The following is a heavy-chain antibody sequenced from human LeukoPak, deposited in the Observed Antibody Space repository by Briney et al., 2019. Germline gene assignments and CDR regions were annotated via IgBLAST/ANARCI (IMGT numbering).Heavy chain of an antibody. CDR2: ISSSGSTI. CDR3: AREAGSSWFAPLDY. V-gene: IGHV3-48*03. CDR1: GFTFSSYE. J-gene: IGHJ4*02. Sequence: GGSLRLSCAASGFTFSSYEMNWVRQAPGKGLEWVSYISSSGSTIYYPASVKGRFTISRDNAKNSLYLQMNSLRAEDTAVYYCAREAGSSWFAPLDYWGQGTLVTVSS. D-gene: IGHD6-13*01.